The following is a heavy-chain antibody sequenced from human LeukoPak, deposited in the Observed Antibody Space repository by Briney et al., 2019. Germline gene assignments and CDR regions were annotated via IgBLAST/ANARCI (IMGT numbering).Heavy chain of an antibody. J-gene: IGHJ3*02. Sequence: PSETLSLTCTVSGDSVSNGNYYWSWLRQPPGKALEWIGYIYYTGKTYYNPSLEGRVTILVDTSRNHFSVKLSSVTAADTAVYYCARNRYSDAFDIWGQGTMVTVSS. V-gene: IGHV4-61*03. CDR3: ARNRYSDAFDI. CDR1: GDSVSNGNYY. D-gene: IGHD1-14*01. CDR2: IYYTGKT.